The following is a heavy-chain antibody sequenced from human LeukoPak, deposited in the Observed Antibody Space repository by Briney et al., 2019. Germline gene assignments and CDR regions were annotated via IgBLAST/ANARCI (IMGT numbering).Heavy chain of an antibody. D-gene: IGHD6-6*01. CDR1: GESFSAYF. J-gene: IGHJ4*03. CDR3: ATRSSTLAAARCFDD. Sequence: SETLSLTCAVHGESFSAYFWSWIRQVPGKGLEWIGEIDHRGSSNYNPPLKSRASISVDTSKNHFSLSLTSVTAADTAVYYCATRSSTLAAARCFDDWGQGTVVTVSS. V-gene: IGHV4-34*01. CDR2: IDHRGSS.